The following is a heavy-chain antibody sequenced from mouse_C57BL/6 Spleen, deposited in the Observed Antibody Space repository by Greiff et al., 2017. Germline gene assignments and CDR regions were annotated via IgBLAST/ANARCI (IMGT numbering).Heavy chain of an antibody. V-gene: IGHV3-6*01. J-gene: IGHJ3*01. CDR1: GYSITSGYY. CDR2: ISYDGSN. CDR3: ARLNDGYYEGFAY. Sequence: EVKLEESGPGLVKPSQSLSLTCSVTGYSITSGYYWNWIRQFPGNKLEWMGYISYDGSNNYNPSLKNRISITRDTSKNQFFLKLNSVTTEDTATYYCARLNDGYYEGFAYWGQGTLVTVSA. D-gene: IGHD2-3*01.